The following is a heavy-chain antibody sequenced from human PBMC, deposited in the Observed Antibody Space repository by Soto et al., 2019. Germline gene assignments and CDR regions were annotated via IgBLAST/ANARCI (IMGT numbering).Heavy chain of an antibody. D-gene: IGHD3-16*01. V-gene: IGHV1-69*02. CDR2: INSILGIS. J-gene: IGHJ4*02. CDR1: GGTFNSDT. CDR3: ARGPVRGMGGVS. Sequence: QVQLVQSGAEVKEPGSSVKVSCKASGGTFNSDTINWVRQAPGQGLEWMGRINSILGISNYAQKFQGRIAITADKSTNAGSMALSTLRSEDTAVYYCARGPVRGMGGVSWGQGSLVTVTS.